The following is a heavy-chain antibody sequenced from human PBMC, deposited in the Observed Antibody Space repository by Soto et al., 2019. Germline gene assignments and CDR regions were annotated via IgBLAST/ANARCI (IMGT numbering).Heavy chain of an antibody. CDR2: IYYSGST. V-gene: IGHV4-30-4*02. D-gene: IGHD3-10*01. CDR3: ARDLYCSGSYSMSPNVGFDP. CDR1: GGSISSGDYY. Sequence: PSETLSLTCTVSGGSISSGDYYWSWIRQTPGKGLEWIGYIYYSGSTYYNTSLKSRVTISVDTSKNQFSLKLSSVTAADAAVYYCARDLYCSGSYSMSPNVGFDPRGQGTLVTVSS. J-gene: IGHJ5*02.